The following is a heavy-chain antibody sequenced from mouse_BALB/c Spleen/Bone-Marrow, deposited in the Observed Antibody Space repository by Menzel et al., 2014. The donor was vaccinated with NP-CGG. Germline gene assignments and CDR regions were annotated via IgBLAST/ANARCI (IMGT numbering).Heavy chain of an antibody. CDR3: ARDDNGRFAY. J-gene: IGHJ3*01. CDR1: GFTYTDFY. V-gene: IGHV7-1*02. CDR2: SRSRTYDYTT. Sequence: EVQVVESGGGLVQPGGSLRLSCATSGFTYTDFYMEWVRQLPEMRLEWIAVSRSRTYDYTTEYSGSVKGRFIVSRDTSQSILYLHMNALRAEDTGIYFCARDDNGRFAYWGQGTLVTVSA. D-gene: IGHD1-2*01.